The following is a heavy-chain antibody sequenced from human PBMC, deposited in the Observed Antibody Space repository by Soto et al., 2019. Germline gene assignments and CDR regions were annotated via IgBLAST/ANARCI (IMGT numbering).Heavy chain of an antibody. CDR1: GSSIRSSNW. J-gene: IGHJ6*02. Sequence: SETLSLTCAVSGSSIRSSNWWGWIRQPPGKGLEWIGYIYYTGRTYYNPSLTSRVTMSVDTSKSQFSLKLSSVTAVDTAVYHCARTFDYGYYYGLEVWGQGTTITVSS. CDR3: ARTFDYGYYYGLEV. CDR2: IYYTGRT. V-gene: IGHV4-28*01. D-gene: IGHD4-17*01.